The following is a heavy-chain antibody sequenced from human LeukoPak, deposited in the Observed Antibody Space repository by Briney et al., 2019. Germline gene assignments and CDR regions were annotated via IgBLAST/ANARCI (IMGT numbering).Heavy chain of an antibody. Sequence: GGSLRLSCAASGFTFNIYAMNWVRQAPGKGLEWVSTIGVTGGSTYYADSVKGRFTISRDNSKNTLFLQMNSLRAEDTAVYYCAKWDYDSSGYFDYWGQGTLVTVSS. CDR1: GFTFNIYA. V-gene: IGHV3-23*01. CDR2: IGVTGGST. D-gene: IGHD3-22*01. CDR3: AKWDYDSSGYFDY. J-gene: IGHJ4*02.